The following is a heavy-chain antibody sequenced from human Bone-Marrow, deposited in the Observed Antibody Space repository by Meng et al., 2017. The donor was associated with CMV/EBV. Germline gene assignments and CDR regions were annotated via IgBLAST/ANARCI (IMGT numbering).Heavy chain of an antibody. CDR1: GFTFSSYW. D-gene: IGHD2-2*01. CDR3: ARGGGYCSSTSCYYFNYYYYYGMDV. V-gene: IGHV3-7*01. Sequence: GESLKISCAASGFTFSSYWMSWVRQAPGKGLEWVANIKQDGSEKYYVDSVKGRSTISRDNAKNSLYLQMNSLRAEETAVYYCARGGGYCSSTSCYYFNYYYYYGMDVWGQGTTVTVSS. J-gene: IGHJ6*02. CDR2: IKQDGSEK.